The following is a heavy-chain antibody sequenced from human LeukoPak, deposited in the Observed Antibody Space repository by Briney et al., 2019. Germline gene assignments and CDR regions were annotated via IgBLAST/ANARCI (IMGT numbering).Heavy chain of an antibody. J-gene: IGHJ6*03. CDR2: INPSGGST. Sequence: ASVKVSCKASGYTSTSYYMHWVRQAPGQGLEWMGIINPSGGSTSYAQKFQGRVTMTRDTSTSTVYMELSSLRSEDTAVYYCARGDCSSISCPHYYYYYMDVWGKGTTVTVSS. V-gene: IGHV1-46*01. CDR1: GYTSTSYY. D-gene: IGHD2-2*01. CDR3: ARGDCSSISCPHYYYYYMDV.